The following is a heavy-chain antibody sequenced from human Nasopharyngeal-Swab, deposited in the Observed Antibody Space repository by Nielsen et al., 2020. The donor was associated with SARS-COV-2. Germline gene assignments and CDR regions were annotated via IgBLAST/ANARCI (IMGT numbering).Heavy chain of an antibody. CDR3: ARVLGSGSYYIDY. J-gene: IGHJ4*02. CDR2: MNANSGNT. D-gene: IGHD3-10*01. V-gene: IGHV1-8*01. CDR1: GDTFTSYD. Sequence: ASVKPSCKASGDTFTSYDINLVRQATGQGLEWMGWMNANSGNTGYVKKFQGRVTMTRNTSISTAYMELSSLRSEDTAVYYCARVLGSGSYYIDYWGQGTLVTVSS.